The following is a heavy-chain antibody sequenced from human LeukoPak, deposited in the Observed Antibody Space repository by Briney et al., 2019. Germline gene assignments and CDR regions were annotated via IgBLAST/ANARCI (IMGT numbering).Heavy chain of an antibody. J-gene: IGHJ4*02. D-gene: IGHD3-22*01. Sequence: SETLSLTCTVSGGSLSSYYRSWIRQTAGKGLEWIGRIYTSGSTNYNPSLKRRVTMSVDTSKKQFSLKLSSVTAADTAVYYCARDTRRGGYWDFADYWGQGDLVSVSS. CDR2: IYTSGST. CDR3: ARDTRRGGYWDFADY. V-gene: IGHV4-4*07. CDR1: GGSLSSYY.